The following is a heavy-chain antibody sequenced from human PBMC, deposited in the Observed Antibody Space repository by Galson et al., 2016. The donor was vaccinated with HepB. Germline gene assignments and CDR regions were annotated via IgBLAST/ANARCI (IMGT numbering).Heavy chain of an antibody. CDR3: AKAEGDSGYDFARQYYYYYYGLDV. CDR2: ISGSGAGT. V-gene: IGHV3-23*01. J-gene: IGHJ6*02. Sequence: SLRLSCAASGFTFSNYAMSWVRQAPGKGLEWVSTISGSGAGTYYADSVKGRFTISRDNSKNTLFLQMNSLRAEDTAVYYCAKAEGDSGYDFARQYYYYYYGLDVWGQGTTVTVSS. CDR1: GFTFSNYA. D-gene: IGHD5-12*01.